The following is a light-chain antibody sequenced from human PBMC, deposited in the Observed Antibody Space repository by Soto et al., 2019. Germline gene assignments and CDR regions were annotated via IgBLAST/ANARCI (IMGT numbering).Light chain of an antibody. V-gene: IGKV3-11*01. CDR1: QSISNF. CDR2: VAS. Sequence: EIVLTQSPATLSLSPGERATLSCRASQSISNFLAWYQQKPGQPPRLLIYVASKRATDIPDRFIGSGSGTDFPLTSSSLEPEDFAIYYCHQRSNWPPFTFGGGTKVEI. J-gene: IGKJ4*01. CDR3: HQRSNWPPFT.